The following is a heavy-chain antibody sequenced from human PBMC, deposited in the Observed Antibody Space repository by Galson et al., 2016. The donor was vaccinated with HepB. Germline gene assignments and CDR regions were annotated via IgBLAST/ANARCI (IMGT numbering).Heavy chain of an antibody. J-gene: IGHJ4*02. D-gene: IGHD6-19*01. CDR3: AHGSGWLFDY. CDR1: GFSLTTTAVG. Sequence: LVKPTQTLTLTCTSSGFSLTTTAVGVGWFRQPPGKALEWLALIYWNDDNHYSPSLRSRLTLTKDTSKNHVVLTMTNMDPVDTATYYCAHGSGWLFDYWGQGTLVTVSS. V-gene: IGHV2-5*01. CDR2: IYWNDDN.